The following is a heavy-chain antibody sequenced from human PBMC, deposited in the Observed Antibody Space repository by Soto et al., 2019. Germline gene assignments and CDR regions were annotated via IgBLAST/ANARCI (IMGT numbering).Heavy chain of an antibody. V-gene: IGHV4-31*03. CDR2: IYYSGST. D-gene: IGHD3-9*01. CDR1: GGSISSGGYY. J-gene: IGHJ6*02. Sequence: QVQLQESGPGLVKPSQTLSLTCTVSGGSISSGGYYWSWIRQHPGKGLEWIGYIYYSGSTYYNPSLKGRVTISVDTSKNQFSLKLSSVTAADTAVYYCARDRTYYDILTGSLYYYGMDVWGQGTTVTVSS. CDR3: ARDRTYYDILTGSLYYYGMDV.